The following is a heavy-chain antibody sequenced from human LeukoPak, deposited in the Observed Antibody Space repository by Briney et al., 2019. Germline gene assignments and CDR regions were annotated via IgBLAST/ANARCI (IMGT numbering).Heavy chain of an antibody. D-gene: IGHD3-3*01. V-gene: IGHV3-48*02. CDR3: ARGGIFGVVILSDFDY. CDR1: GFTFSSYS. Sequence: GGSLRLSCAASGFTFSSYSMNWVRQAPGKGLEWVSYISSSSSTIYYADSVKGRFTISRDNAKNSLYLQMNSLRDEDTAVYYCARGGIFGVVILSDFDYWGQGTLVTVSS. J-gene: IGHJ4*02. CDR2: ISSSSSTI.